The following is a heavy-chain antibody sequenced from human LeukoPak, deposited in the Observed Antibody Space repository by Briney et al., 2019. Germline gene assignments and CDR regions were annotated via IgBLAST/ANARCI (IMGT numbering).Heavy chain of an antibody. CDR3: ARGPQPPMIVVADLDY. Sequence: GGSLRLSCAASGFTFSDYYMSWIRQAPGKGLEWVSYISSSGSTIYYADSVKGRFTISRDNAKNSLYLQMNSLRAEDTAVYYCARGPQPPMIVVADLDYWGQGTLVTVSS. CDR2: ISSSGSTI. D-gene: IGHD3-22*01. J-gene: IGHJ4*02. V-gene: IGHV3-11*01. CDR1: GFTFSDYY.